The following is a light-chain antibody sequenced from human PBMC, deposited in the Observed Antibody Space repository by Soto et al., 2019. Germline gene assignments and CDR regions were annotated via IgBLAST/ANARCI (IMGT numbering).Light chain of an antibody. J-gene: IGKJ1*01. CDR2: SAS. CDR3: LQDYNYPQT. V-gene: IGKV1-6*01. Sequence: IQMTQSPSSLSASVGERVTITCRASQLIRNDLGWYQQKPGEVPRLLIYSASTLQTGVPSRFSGSVSGTDFTLTFSSLQPEDSATYYCLQDYNYPQTFGQGTKVEIK. CDR1: QLIRND.